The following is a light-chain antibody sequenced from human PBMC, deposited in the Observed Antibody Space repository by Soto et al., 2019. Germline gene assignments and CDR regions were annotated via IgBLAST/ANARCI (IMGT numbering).Light chain of an antibody. CDR1: SSNIGSNT. J-gene: IGLJ1*01. CDR2: SNN. CDR3: AAWDDSLNGYG. V-gene: IGLV1-44*01. Sequence: QSVLTQPPSASGTPGQRVTISGSGSSSNIGSNTVNWYQQLPGTAPKLLIYSNNQRPSGVPDRLSGSKSGTSASLAISGLQSEDEADYYCAAWDDSLNGYGFGTGTKVTVL.